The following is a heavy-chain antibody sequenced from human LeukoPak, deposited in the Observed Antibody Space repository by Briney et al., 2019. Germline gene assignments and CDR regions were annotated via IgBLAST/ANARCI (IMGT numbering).Heavy chain of an antibody. Sequence: GGSLRLSCAASGFTLDDYAMHWVRQAPGNGLEWVSGISWNSGSIGYADSVKGRFTISRDNAKNSLYLQLNSVRAEDMALYYCAKGTYCSSTSCYIDYWGQGTLVTVSS. V-gene: IGHV3-9*03. J-gene: IGHJ4*02. CDR1: GFTLDDYA. CDR2: ISWNSGSI. D-gene: IGHD2-2*02. CDR3: AKGTYCSSTSCYIDY.